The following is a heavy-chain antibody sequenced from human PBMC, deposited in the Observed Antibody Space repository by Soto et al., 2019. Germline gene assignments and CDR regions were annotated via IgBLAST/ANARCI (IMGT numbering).Heavy chain of an antibody. CDR2: IFYSGRSGST. J-gene: IGHJ5*02. CDR3: AKTALGWLDP. D-gene: IGHD2-21*02. V-gene: IGHV4-59*01. Sequence: SETLSLTCSVSGGSINSYYWSWIRQPPGKGLEWIGYIFYSGRSGSTNYNPSLKSRVTISVDTSKNQFSLKVSSVTAADTAVYYCAKTALGWLDPWRQGTLVTVSS. CDR1: GGSINSYY.